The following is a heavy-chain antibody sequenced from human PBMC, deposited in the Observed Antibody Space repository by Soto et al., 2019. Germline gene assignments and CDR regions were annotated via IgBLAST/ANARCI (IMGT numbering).Heavy chain of an antibody. Sequence: GGSLRLSCAASGFTFSSYGMPCVRLALGKGLEWVAVISYDGSNKYYADSVKGRFTISRDNSKNTLYLQMNSLRAEDTAVYYCAKGARGYSYGWMDYWGQGTLVTVS. CDR3: AKGARGYSYGWMDY. CDR1: GFTFSSYG. J-gene: IGHJ4*02. V-gene: IGHV3-30*18. D-gene: IGHD5-18*01. CDR2: ISYDGSNK.